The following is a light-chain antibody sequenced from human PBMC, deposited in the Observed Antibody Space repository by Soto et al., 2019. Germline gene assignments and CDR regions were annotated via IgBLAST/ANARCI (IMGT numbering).Light chain of an antibody. CDR1: QSVSSN. CDR3: QQYKNSYT. J-gene: IGKJ2*01. Sequence: IVMTQSPATLSLSPGETATLSCRASQSVSSNLAWYQQRPGQTPRLVIYGASTRATGIPLRFSGVGSGTEFTLTISSLHSEDFAVYYCQQYKNSYTFGQGTKLEIK. V-gene: IGKV3-15*01. CDR2: GAS.